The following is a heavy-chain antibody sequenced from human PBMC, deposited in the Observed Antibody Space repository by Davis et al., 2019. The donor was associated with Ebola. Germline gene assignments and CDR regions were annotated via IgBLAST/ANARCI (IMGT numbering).Heavy chain of an antibody. J-gene: IGHJ6*02. CDR3: AREGWSPYYYGMDV. CDR1: GFTFSSYW. Sequence: GVLKISCAASGFTFSSYWMHWVRQAPGKGLVWVSRINSDGSSTSYADSVKGRFTISRDNAKNTLYLQMNSLRAEDTAVYYCAREGWSPYYYGMDVWGQGTTVTVSS. CDR2: INSDGSST. D-gene: IGHD6-19*01. V-gene: IGHV3-74*01.